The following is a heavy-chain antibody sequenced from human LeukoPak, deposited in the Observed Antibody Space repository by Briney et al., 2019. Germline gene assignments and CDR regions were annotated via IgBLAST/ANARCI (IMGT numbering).Heavy chain of an antibody. V-gene: IGHV3-21*01. J-gene: IGHJ3*02. CDR1: GFTFSGYS. CDR2: ISSSGIHI. Sequence: GGSLRLSCAASGFTFSGYSMNWVRQAPGKGLEWVSSISSSGIHIYYADSVKGRSTISRDNAKNSLYLLMNTLRAEDTAVYYCASHYYYDSSGYYRGDAFDIWGQGTMVTVSS. D-gene: IGHD3-22*01. CDR3: ASHYYYDSSGYYRGDAFDI.